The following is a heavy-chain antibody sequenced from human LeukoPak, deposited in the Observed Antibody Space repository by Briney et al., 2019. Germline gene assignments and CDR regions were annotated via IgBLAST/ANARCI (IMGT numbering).Heavy chain of an antibody. V-gene: IGHV1-2*02. CDR3: ATYQYDSGTYLDY. D-gene: IGHD3-10*01. CDR1: GYTFTGYY. J-gene: IGHJ4*02. Sequence: ASAKVSCKSSGYTFTGYYIHWVRQAPGQGPEWMGWINPNSGGTNYAQKFQGRVTMTRDTSISTAYMELSRLRSDDTAVYYCATYQYDSGTYLDYWGQGTLVTVSS. CDR2: INPNSGGT.